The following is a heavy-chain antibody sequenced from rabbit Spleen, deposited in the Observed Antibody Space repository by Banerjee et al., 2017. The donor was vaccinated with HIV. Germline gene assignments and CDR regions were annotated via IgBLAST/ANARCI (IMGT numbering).Heavy chain of an antibody. CDR3: ARDRDASSSDDYYAMDL. Sequence: QLKESGGGLVQPGGSLKLSCKASGFTLSSYYMNWVRQAPGKGLEWIGYIDPLFGITYYANWVNGRFSISRENAQNTVFLHVTSLTAADTATYFCARDRDASSSDDYYAMDLWGQGTLVTVS. CDR2: IDPLFGIT. J-gene: IGHJ6*01. CDR1: GFTLSSYY. V-gene: IGHV1S7*01. D-gene: IGHD1-1*01.